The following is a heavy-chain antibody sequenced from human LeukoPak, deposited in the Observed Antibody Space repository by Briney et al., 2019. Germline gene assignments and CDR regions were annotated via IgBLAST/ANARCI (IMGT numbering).Heavy chain of an antibody. CDR3: ARDPYYDSSGYYQHFDY. V-gene: IGHV4-61*02. Sequence: SENLSLTCTVSGDSISTTNYYWSWIRQPAGKGLEWIGRIYSSGSTNYNPSLKSRVTISVDTSKNQFSLKMSSVTAADTAVYYCARDPYYDSSGYYQHFDYWGQGTLVTVSS. D-gene: IGHD3-22*01. CDR1: GDSISTTNYY. CDR2: IYSSGST. J-gene: IGHJ4*02.